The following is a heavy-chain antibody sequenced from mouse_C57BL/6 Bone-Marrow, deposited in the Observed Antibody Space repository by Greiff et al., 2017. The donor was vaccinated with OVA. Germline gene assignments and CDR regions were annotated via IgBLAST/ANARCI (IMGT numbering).Heavy chain of an antibody. CDR2: IDPSDSYT. D-gene: IGHD1-1*01. Sequence: QVQLQQPGAELERPGTSVKLSCKASGYTFTSYWMHWVKQRPGQGLEWIGVIDPSDSYTNYNQKFKGKATLTVDTSSSTAYMQLSSLTSEDSAVYYCAPIYSDVWGTGTTVTVSS. CDR3: APIYSDV. V-gene: IGHV1-59*01. J-gene: IGHJ1*03. CDR1: GYTFTSYW.